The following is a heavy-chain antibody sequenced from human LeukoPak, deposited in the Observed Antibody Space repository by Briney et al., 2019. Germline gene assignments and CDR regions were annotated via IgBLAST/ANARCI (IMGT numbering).Heavy chain of an antibody. CDR1: GGSIRNYY. D-gene: IGHD3-22*01. J-gene: IGHJ4*02. CDR3: ARTHYYDSSGYYPFDY. V-gene: IGHV4-59*01. CDR2: IYDSETT. Sequence: PSETLSLTCTVSGGSIRNYYWSWLRQPPGKGLQWIAFIYDSETTNYNPPLKSRVTISVDTSKNQFSLNLRSVTAADTAVYYCARTHYYDSSGYYPFDYWGQGTLVTVSS.